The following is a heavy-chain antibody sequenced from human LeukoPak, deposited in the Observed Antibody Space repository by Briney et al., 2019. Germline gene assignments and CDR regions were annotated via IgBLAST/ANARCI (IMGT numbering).Heavy chain of an antibody. CDR1: GVTFSSYA. J-gene: IGHJ5*02. D-gene: IGHD1-14*01. V-gene: IGHV3-23*01. CDR2: ISGSGGNT. CDR3: AKASGGLFDP. Sequence: PGGSLRLSCAASGVTFSSYAMSWVRQAPGKGLEWVSAISGSGGNTYYADSVKGRFTISRDNSKNTLYLQMNSLRAEDSAVYYCAKASGGLFDPWGQGTLVTVSS.